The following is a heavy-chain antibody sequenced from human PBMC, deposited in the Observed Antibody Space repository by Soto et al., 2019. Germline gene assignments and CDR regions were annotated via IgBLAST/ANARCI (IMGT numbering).Heavy chain of an antibody. J-gene: IGHJ4*02. D-gene: IGHD3-22*01. CDR2: ISYGGGTT. CDR1: EFTFSNYA. V-gene: IGHV3-23*01. Sequence: GGSLRLSCAASEFTFSNYAMSGVRQAPGKGLEWVSAISYGGGTTYYADSVKGRFTISRDNSKNTLYLQMNSLRAEDTAVYYCAKNPGYYYDSTGYHFDYWGPGPLVTVSS. CDR3: AKNPGYYYDSTGYHFDY.